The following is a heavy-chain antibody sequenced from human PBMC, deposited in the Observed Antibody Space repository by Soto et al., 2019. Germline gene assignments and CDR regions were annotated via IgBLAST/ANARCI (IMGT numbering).Heavy chain of an antibody. J-gene: IGHJ3*02. V-gene: IGHV1-18*01. D-gene: IGHD6-19*01. CDR1: GYTFTSYG. CDR2: ISAYNGNT. Sequence: ASVKVSCKASGYTFTSYGISWVRQAPGQGLEWMGWISAYNGNTNYAQKLQGRVTMTTDTSTSTAYMELRSLRSDDTAVYYCARELGSGPRQDAFDIWGQGTMVTVSS. CDR3: ARELGSGPRQDAFDI.